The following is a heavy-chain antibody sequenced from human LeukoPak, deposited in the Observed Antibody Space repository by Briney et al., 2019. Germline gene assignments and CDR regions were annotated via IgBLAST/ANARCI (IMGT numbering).Heavy chain of an antibody. J-gene: IGHJ3*02. CDR2: IYTSGST. D-gene: IGHD2-2*01. CDR1: GGSISSYY. CDR3: ARRYCSSTSCYSDAFDM. V-gene: IGHV4-4*07. Sequence: SETLSLTCTVSGGSISSYYWSWIRQPAGKGLEWIGRIYTSGSTNYNPSLKSRVTMSVDTSKNQFSLKLSSVTAAETAVYYRARRYCSSTSCYSDAFDMWGQGTMVTLSS.